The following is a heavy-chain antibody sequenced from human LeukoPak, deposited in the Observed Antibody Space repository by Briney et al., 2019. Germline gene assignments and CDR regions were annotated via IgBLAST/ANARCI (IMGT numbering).Heavy chain of an antibody. CDR2: IYSSGST. CDR3: ARGNSGYDYAFDI. CDR1: GGSISSYH. V-gene: IGHV4-59*01. D-gene: IGHD5-12*01. Sequence: SETLSLTCTVSGGSISSYHWSWIRQPPGKGRQWSGFIYSSGSTNYNPSLKSRVTISLDTSKNQFSLRVSSVTSADTAVYYCARGNSGYDYAFDIWGQGTMVTVSS. J-gene: IGHJ3*02.